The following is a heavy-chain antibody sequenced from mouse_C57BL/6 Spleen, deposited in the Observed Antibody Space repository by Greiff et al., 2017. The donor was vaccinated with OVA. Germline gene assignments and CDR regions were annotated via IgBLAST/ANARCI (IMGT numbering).Heavy chain of an antibody. CDR2: ISDGGSYT. CDR3: AREDITH. J-gene: IGHJ2*01. D-gene: IGHD1-3*01. Sequence: EVHLVESGGGLVKPGGSLKLSCAASGFTFSSYAMSWVRQTPEKRLEWVATISDGGSYTYYPDNVKGRFTISRDNAKNNLYLQMSHLKSEDTAMYYCAREDITHWGQGTTLTVSS. V-gene: IGHV5-4*01. CDR1: GFTFSSYA.